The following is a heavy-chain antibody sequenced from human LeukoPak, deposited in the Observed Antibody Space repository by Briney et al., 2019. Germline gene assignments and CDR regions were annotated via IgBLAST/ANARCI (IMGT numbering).Heavy chain of an antibody. Sequence: PGGSLRLSCAASGFTFTSYWMHWVRQAPGKGLEWVSAIIGSVHSTYYADSVKGRFTISRDNSKNTLYLQMNSLRAEDTAVYYCAKHSYDSSGYYSIDYWGQGTLVTVFS. CDR2: IIGSVHST. J-gene: IGHJ4*02. V-gene: IGHV3-23*01. CDR3: AKHSYDSSGYYSIDY. CDR1: GFTFTSYW. D-gene: IGHD3-22*01.